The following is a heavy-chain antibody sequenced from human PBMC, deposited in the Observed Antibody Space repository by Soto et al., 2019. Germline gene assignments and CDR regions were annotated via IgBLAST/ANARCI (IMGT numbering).Heavy chain of an antibody. CDR3: ARDLVVRGSYYDY. Sequence: QAQLVQSGAEVKKPGASVKVSCKASGYIFSSYGISWVRQAPGQGLEWMGWVSAYNGNTNYPQKLQGRVTMTTDTSTSTAYMELRSLRSDDTAMYYCARDLVVRGSYYDYWGQGTLLTVSS. J-gene: IGHJ4*02. D-gene: IGHD1-26*01. CDR1: GYIFSSYG. CDR2: VSAYNGNT. V-gene: IGHV1-18*01.